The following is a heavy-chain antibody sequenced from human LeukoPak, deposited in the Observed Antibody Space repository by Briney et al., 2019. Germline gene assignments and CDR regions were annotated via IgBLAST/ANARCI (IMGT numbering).Heavy chain of an antibody. CDR3: ARDRNGDHYFDY. D-gene: IGHD4-17*01. V-gene: IGHV1-2*02. Sequence: ASVKVSCKAPGYTFTGYYMHWVRQAPGQGLEWMGSISPTSTGANHAQKFQGRVTMTRDTSISTAYMELSSLRSDDTAVYYCARDRNGDHYFDYWGLGTLVTVSS. CDR2: ISPTSTGA. J-gene: IGHJ4*02. CDR1: GYTFTGYY.